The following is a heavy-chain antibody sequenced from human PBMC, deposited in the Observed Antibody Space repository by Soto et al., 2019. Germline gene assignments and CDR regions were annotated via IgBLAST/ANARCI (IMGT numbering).Heavy chain of an antibody. J-gene: IGHJ5*02. D-gene: IGHD2-2*01. V-gene: IGHV4-39*01. CDR2: IYYSGST. CDR3: ARHPWIVVVAAAMGLPVWFDP. CDR1: GGSISSSSYY. Sequence: PSETLSLTCTVSGGSISSSSYYWGWIRQPPGKGLEWTGSIYYSGSTYYNPSLKSRVTISVDTSKNQFSLNLSSATAADTAVYYCARHPWIVVVAAAMGLPVWFDPWGQGTLVTVSS.